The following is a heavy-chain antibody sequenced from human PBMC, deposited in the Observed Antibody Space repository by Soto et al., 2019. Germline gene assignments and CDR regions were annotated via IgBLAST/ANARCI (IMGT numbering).Heavy chain of an antibody. CDR1: GGSISSSSYY. J-gene: IGHJ4*02. D-gene: IGHD3-3*01. Sequence: LSLTCTVSGGSISSSSYYWGWIRQPPGKGLEWIGSIYYSGSTYYNPSLKSRVTISVDTSKNQFSLKLSSVTAADTAVYYCARQSYYDFWSGYLDYWGQGTLVTVSS. CDR2: IYYSGST. CDR3: ARQSYYDFWSGYLDY. V-gene: IGHV4-39*01.